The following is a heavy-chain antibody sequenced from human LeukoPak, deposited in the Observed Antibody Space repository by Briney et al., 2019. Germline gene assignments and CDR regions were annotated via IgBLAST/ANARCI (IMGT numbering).Heavy chain of an antibody. V-gene: IGHV1-69*01. CDR1: GGTFSSYA. J-gene: IGHJ4*02. CDR2: IIPIFGTA. Sequence: ASVKVSCKASGGTFSSYAISWVRQAPGQGLEWMGGIIPIFGTANYAQKFQGRVTITADESTSTAYMELSSLRSEDTAVYYCARVGYCSSTSCYSEFDYWGQGTLVTVSS. D-gene: IGHD2-2*01. CDR3: ARVGYCSSTSCYSEFDY.